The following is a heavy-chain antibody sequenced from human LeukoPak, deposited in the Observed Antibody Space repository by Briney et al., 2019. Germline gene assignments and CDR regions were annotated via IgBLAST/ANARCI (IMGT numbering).Heavy chain of an antibody. D-gene: IGHD3-22*01. CDR1: GGTFSSYA. Sequence: LVKVSCKASGGTFSSYAISWVRQAPGQGLEWMGRIIPILGIANYAQKFQGRVTITADKSTSTAYMELSSLRSEDTAVYYCARDGGYYDSSGYDYWGQGTLVTVSS. CDR3: ARDGGYYDSSGYDY. J-gene: IGHJ4*02. V-gene: IGHV1-69*04. CDR2: IIPILGIA.